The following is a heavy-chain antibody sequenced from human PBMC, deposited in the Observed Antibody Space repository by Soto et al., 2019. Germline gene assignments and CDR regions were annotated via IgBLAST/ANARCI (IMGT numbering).Heavy chain of an antibody. CDR2: IDPSGGTT. D-gene: IGHD6-19*01. CDR3: ARSAVAGL. CDR1: GFTFINYY. V-gene: IGHV1-46*03. Sequence: QVQLVQSGAEVKKPGASVKVSCKASGFTFINYYMHWVRQAPGQGLEWMGKIDPSGGTTNYAQNFHARLTMTRDTSTNTVYMELRSLRSEDTAVYYCARSAVAGLWGQGTLVTVSS. J-gene: IGHJ4*02.